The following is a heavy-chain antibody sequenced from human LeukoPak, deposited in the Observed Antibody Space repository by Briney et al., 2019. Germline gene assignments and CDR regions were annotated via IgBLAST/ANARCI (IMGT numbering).Heavy chain of an antibody. CDR3: ARVYSSSWVDY. J-gene: IGHJ4*02. CDR1: GFTFSDYY. V-gene: IGHV3-11*04. Sequence: GGSLRLSCAASGFTFSDYYMSWIRQAPGKGLEWVSYISSSGSTIYYADSVKGRFTTSRDNAKNSLYLQMNSLRAEDTAVYYCARVYSSSWVDYWGQGTLVTVSS. CDR2: ISSSGSTI. D-gene: IGHD6-6*01.